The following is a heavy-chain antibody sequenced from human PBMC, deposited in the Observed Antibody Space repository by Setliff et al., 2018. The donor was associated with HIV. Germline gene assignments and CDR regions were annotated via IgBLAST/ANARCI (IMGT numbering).Heavy chain of an antibody. CDR2: VDAGNGNT. J-gene: IGHJ5*02. CDR1: GYTFTNYA. Sequence: ASVKVSCKASGYTFTNYAIHWVRQAPGQRLQWMGWVDAGNGNTKYSQEFQDRVTITRDTSASTAYMDLSSLRSEDMAVYYCARERDSDGFQFDPWGQGTLVTVSS. V-gene: IGHV1-3*03. CDR3: ARERDSDGFQFDP. D-gene: IGHD3-22*01.